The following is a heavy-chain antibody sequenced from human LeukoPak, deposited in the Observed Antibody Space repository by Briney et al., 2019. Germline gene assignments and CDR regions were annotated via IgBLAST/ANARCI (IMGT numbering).Heavy chain of an antibody. Sequence: SGTLSLTCTVSGGSIRGYFWSWLRQPPGKELEGIGYSYYSETTKYNPSLKSRVTISLDASKNQISLSLKSVTAADTAIYCCARDVTGPFDSWGQGTLVIVSS. J-gene: IGHJ4*02. V-gene: IGHV4-59*01. CDR3: ARDVTGPFDS. CDR1: GGSIRGYF. D-gene: IGHD2-21*02. CDR2: SYYSETT.